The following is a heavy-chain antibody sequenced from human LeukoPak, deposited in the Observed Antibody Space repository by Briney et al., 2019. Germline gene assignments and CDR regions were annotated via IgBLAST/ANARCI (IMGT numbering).Heavy chain of an antibody. CDR1: GFTFDDYA. CDR2: ISWNSGSI. CDR3: ARDLIRGA. D-gene: IGHD3-10*01. V-gene: IGHV3-9*01. J-gene: IGHJ5*02. Sequence: QPGRSLRLSCAASGFTFDDYAMHWVRHGPGKGLEWVSGISWNSGSIGYADSVKGRFTISRDNAKNSLYLQMNSLRAEDTAVYYCARDLIRGAWGQGTLVTVSS.